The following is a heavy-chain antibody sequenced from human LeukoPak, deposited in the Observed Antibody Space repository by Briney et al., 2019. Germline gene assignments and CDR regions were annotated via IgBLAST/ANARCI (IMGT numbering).Heavy chain of an antibody. V-gene: IGHV1-18*01. D-gene: IGHD3-22*01. CDR3: ARDLWNFYGSSGYYRDCDS. Sequence: TSRISWVRQAPGQGLQRMGWMGTYEGDTYYERKFQGRDTVTTDTSASTVDMELKHLSSDDTAVYYCARDLWNFYGSSGYYRDCDSWGQGTLVTVSS. CDR1: TSR. J-gene: IGHJ5*01. CDR2: MGTYEGDT.